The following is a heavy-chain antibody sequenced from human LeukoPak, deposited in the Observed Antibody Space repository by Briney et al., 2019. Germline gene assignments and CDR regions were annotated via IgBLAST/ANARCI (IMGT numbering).Heavy chain of an antibody. Sequence: PGGSLRLSCAASGFTFSSYWMSWIRQAPGKGLEWVANIKQDGSEKYYVDSVKGRFTISRDNAKNSLYLQMNSLRAEDTAVYYCARQRLFLSSSWYVWGKGTTVTVSS. CDR2: IKQDGSEK. V-gene: IGHV3-7*01. CDR3: ARQRLFLSSSWYV. D-gene: IGHD6-13*01. J-gene: IGHJ6*03. CDR1: GFTFSSYW.